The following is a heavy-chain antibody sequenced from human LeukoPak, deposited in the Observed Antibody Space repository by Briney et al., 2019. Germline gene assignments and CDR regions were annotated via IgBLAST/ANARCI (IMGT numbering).Heavy chain of an antibody. J-gene: IGHJ4*02. CDR2: ISYDGSNK. D-gene: IGHD6-19*01. CDR1: LYTFSGYA. CDR3: AREIAVAGDIDY. Sequence: GGSLRLSCAASLYTFSGYAMHWVRQAPGKGLEWVAVISYDGSNKYYADSVKGRFTISRDNSKNTLYLQMNSLRAEDTAVYYCAREIAVAGDIDYWGQGTLITVSS. V-gene: IGHV3-30*04.